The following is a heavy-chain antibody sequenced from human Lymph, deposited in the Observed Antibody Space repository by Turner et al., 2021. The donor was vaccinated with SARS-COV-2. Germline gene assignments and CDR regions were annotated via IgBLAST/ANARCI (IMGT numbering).Heavy chain of an antibody. V-gene: IGHV4-4*02. CDR3: ATKYCSGGSCSYFDY. CDR1: GGSISSSNW. Sequence: QVQLQESGPGLAKPSGTLSLTCAVPGGSISSSNWWNWVRQPPGKGLEWIGEIYHSGSTNYNPSLKSRVTISVDKSKNQFSLRLSSVTAADTAVYYCATKYCSGGSCSYFDYWGQGTLVTVSS. J-gene: IGHJ4*02. D-gene: IGHD2-15*01. CDR2: IYHSGST.